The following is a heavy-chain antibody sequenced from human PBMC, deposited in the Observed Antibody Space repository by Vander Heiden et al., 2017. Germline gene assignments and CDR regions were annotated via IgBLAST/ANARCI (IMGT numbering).Heavy chain of an antibody. CDR3: AVGIAARLFDY. CDR2: TYYRSKWYN. Sequence: QVQLQQSGPGPVNPSQTLSLTCSISGDSVSSNSAAWNSIRHPPSRGLEWLGRTYYRSKWYNDYAVSVKSRITINPDTSKNQFSLQLNSVTPEDTAVYYCAVGIAARLFDYWGQGTLVTVSS. J-gene: IGHJ4*02. CDR1: GDSVSSNSAA. D-gene: IGHD6-6*01. V-gene: IGHV6-1*01.